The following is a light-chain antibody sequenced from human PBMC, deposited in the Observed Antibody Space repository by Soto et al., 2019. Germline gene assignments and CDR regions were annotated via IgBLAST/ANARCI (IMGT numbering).Light chain of an antibody. CDR2: DAS. J-gene: IGKJ5*01. CDR1: QSVSSSY. V-gene: IGKV3D-20*02. CDR3: QQRSNWPSIT. Sequence: EIVLTQSPGTLSLSQGERATLSFRASQSVSSSYLAWYQQKPGQAPRLLIYDASNRATGIPARFSGSGSGTDFTLTISSLEPEDFAVYYCQQRSNWPSITFGQGTRLEI.